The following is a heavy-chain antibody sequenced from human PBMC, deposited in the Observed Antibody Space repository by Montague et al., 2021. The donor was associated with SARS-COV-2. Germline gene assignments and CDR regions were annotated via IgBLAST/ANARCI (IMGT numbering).Heavy chain of an antibody. V-gene: IGHV3-23*01. Sequence: SLRLSCAASGFSFDTYGMSWVRQAPGQGLEWVSSIRGDGDKTYYSGSVKGRFTISRDTSSNTLNLQMNSLRAEDTAIYFCAKRRGPATTTFDYWGQGTLVTVSS. D-gene: IGHD1/OR15-1a*01. CDR2: IRGDGDKT. CDR3: AKRRGPATTTFDY. CDR1: GFSFDTYG. J-gene: IGHJ4*02.